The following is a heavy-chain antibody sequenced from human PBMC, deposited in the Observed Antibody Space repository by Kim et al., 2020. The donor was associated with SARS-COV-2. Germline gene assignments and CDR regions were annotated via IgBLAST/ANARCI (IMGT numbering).Heavy chain of an antibody. Sequence: ASVKVSCKASGYTFTSYDINWVRQATGQGLEWMGWMNPNSGNTGYAQKFQGRVTMTRNTSISTAYMELSSLRSEDTAVYYCAREGSFGATDYYYYGMDVWGQGTTVTVSS. CDR2: MNPNSGNT. CDR1: GYTFTSYD. V-gene: IGHV1-8*01. CDR3: AREGSFGATDYYYYGMDV. J-gene: IGHJ6*02. D-gene: IGHD1-26*01.